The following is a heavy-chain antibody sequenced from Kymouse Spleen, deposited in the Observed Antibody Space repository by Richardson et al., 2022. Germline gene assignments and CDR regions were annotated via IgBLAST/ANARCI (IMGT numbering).Heavy chain of an antibody. J-gene: IGHJ3*02. CDR2: INHSGST. D-gene: IGHD3-10*01. CDR3: ARAYYGSGSLDAFDI. Sequence: QVQLQQWGAGLLKPSETLSLTCAVYGGSFSGYYWSWIRQPPGKGLEWIGEINHSGSTNYNPSLKSRVTISVDTSKNQFSLKLSSVTAADTAVYYCARAYYGSGSLDAFDIWGQGTMVTVSS. CDR1: GGSFSGYY. V-gene: IGHV4-34*01.